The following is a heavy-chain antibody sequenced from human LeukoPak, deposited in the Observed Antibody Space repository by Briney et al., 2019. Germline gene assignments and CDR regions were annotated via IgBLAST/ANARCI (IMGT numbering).Heavy chain of an antibody. J-gene: IGHJ4*02. V-gene: IGHV1-18*01. Sequence: ASVKASCKASGYTFNIYGIGWVRQAPGQGLEWMGWISTYNGNTDYAQKVQGRVTLTTDIPTNTAYMELRSLRSDDTAIYYCARGDSGPDYWGQGTLVTVSS. CDR3: ARGDSGPDY. D-gene: IGHD6-19*01. CDR1: GYTFNIYG. CDR2: ISTYNGNT.